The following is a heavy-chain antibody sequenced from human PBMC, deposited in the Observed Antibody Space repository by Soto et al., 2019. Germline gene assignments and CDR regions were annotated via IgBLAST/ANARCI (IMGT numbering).Heavy chain of an antibody. V-gene: IGHV1-69*04. Sequence: KVSCKASVDAFSTYTLTWVRQAPGQGLEWMGRIIPIIGIINYAQKFQGRVTISADKFTGTAYMELTGLRSDDTAVYYCAGDPDSHYNDSHASSYPWGQGTLVTVSS. CDR1: VDAFSTYT. D-gene: IGHD4-4*01. J-gene: IGHJ5*02. CDR2: IIPIIGII. CDR3: AGDPDSHYNDSHASSYP.